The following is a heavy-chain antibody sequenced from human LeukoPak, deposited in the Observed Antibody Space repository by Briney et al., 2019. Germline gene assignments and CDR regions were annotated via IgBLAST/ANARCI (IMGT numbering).Heavy chain of an antibody. J-gene: IGHJ4*02. D-gene: IGHD3-10*01. Sequence: GGSLRLSCAASGFTFSSYSMNWVRQAPGKGLEWVSYISSSSTIYYADSVKGRFTISRDNAKNSLYLQMNSLRAEDTAVYYCARDQPGSLNYWGQGTLVTVSS. CDR1: GFTFSSYS. CDR3: ARDQPGSLNY. V-gene: IGHV3-48*04. CDR2: ISSSSTI.